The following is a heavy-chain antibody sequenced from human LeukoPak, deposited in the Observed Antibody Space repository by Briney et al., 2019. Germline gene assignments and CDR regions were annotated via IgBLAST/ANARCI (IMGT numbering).Heavy chain of an antibody. Sequence: GGSLRLSCAASGFTFSSYWMSWVRQAPGKGLEWVANIKQDGSEKYYMDSVKGRFTISRDNAKNSLYLQMNSLRAEDTAVYYCAREGYSYGWAYFDYWGQGTLVTVSS. V-gene: IGHV3-7*01. CDR2: IKQDGSEK. CDR3: AREGYSYGWAYFDY. CDR1: GFTFSSYW. D-gene: IGHD5-18*01. J-gene: IGHJ4*02.